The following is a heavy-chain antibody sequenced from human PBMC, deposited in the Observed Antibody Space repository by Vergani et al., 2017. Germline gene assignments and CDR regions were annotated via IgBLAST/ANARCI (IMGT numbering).Heavy chain of an antibody. CDR3: ARGCGSTSCYKRGEDWFDP. D-gene: IGHD2-2*02. J-gene: IGHJ5*02. V-gene: IGHV1-46*01. CDR1: GYTFTSYY. CDR2: INPSGGST. Sequence: QVQLVQSGAEVKKPGASVKVSCQASGYTFTSYYIHWVRQAPGQGLEWMGIINPSGGSTNYAQKFQGRVTMTRDTSTSTAFMELSSLRSEDTAVYYCARGCGSTSCYKRGEDWFDPWGQGTLVTVSS.